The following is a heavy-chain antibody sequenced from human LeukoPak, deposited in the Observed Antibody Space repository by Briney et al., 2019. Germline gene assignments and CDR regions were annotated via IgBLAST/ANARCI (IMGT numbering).Heavy chain of an antibody. D-gene: IGHD3-9*01. J-gene: IGHJ6*02. CDR3: ARDHWLFSSKTWYYYGMDV. CDR2: IDPSGSA. Sequence: SETLSLTCVVSGGSISPYYWSWIRQSPGKGLEWIGYIDPSGSASYNPSLKSRVTIFVDTSKNPVSLILTSVSASDTAIYYCARDHWLFSSKTWYYYGMDVWGQGTTVTVSS. V-gene: IGHV4-59*01. CDR1: GGSISPYY.